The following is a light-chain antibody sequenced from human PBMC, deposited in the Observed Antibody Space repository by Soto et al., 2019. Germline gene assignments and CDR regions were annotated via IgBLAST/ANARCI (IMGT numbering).Light chain of an antibody. Sequence: VMTQSPATPSVSPGERATLSCRAIESVSSNLAWYQQRPGQAPRLLIYGASTRATDTPDRFRGSGSGTESTLTISSLQSEDFAVYYCQQYNNWPPSIIFGQGTRLEIK. CDR2: GAS. J-gene: IGKJ5*01. CDR1: ESVSSN. CDR3: QQYNNWPPSII. V-gene: IGKV3-15*01.